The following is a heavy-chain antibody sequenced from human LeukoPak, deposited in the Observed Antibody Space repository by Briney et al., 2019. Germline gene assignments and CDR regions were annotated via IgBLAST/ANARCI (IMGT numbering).Heavy chain of an antibody. CDR1: GYTFTDYY. V-gene: IGHV1-2*02. CDR2: INPNSGGT. Sequence: ASVKVSCKASGYTFTDYYMHWVRQAPGQGLEWVGWINPNSGGTSYAQKFQGRVTMTRDMVISTAYMELSRLRSDDSAVYYCAIDGSSGYSSSWGQGTLVTVSS. J-gene: IGHJ4*02. CDR3: AIDGSSGYSSS. D-gene: IGHD6-13*01.